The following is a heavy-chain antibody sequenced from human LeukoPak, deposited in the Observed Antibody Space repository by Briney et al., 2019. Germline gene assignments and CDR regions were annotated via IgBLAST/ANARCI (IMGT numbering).Heavy chain of an antibody. CDR2: ISYTGST. Sequence: PSETLSLTCTVSGGSISSDYWSWIRQAPGKGLEWIGYISYTGSTNYNPSLKSRVTISVDMSKSQFSLKLSSVTAADTAVYYCTGRIASSGKGFDYWGQGTLVTVSS. J-gene: IGHJ4*02. CDR3: TGRIASSGKGFDY. D-gene: IGHD6-13*01. V-gene: IGHV4-59*01. CDR1: GGSISSDY.